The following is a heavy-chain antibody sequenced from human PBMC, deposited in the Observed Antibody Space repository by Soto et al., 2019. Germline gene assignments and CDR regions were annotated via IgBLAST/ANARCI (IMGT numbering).Heavy chain of an antibody. D-gene: IGHD3-22*01. V-gene: IGHV3-23*01. Sequence: GWSLRLSCAASGFTFSSYAMSWVRQAPGPGLEWVSAISGSGGSTYYADSVKGRFTISRDNSKNTLYLQMNSRGAEDTAVYSCAKGGSGFTVIVVVRPNDYWRQRTRV. CDR3: AKGGSGFTVIVVVRPNDY. CDR1: GFTFSSYA. J-gene: IGHJ4*02. CDR2: ISGSGGST.